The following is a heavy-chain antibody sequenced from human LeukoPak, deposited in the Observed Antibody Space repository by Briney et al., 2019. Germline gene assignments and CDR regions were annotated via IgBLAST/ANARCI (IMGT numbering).Heavy chain of an antibody. CDR3: ARGVGYSYGNFDY. CDR2: INHSGST. J-gene: IGHJ4*02. Sequence: SETLSLTCAVYGGSFSGYYWSWIRQPPGKGLEWIGEINHSGSTNYNPSLKSRVTISVDTSKNQFSLKLSSVTAADTAVDYCARGVGYSYGNFDYWGQGTLVTVSS. V-gene: IGHV4-34*01. CDR1: GGSFSGYY. D-gene: IGHD5-18*01.